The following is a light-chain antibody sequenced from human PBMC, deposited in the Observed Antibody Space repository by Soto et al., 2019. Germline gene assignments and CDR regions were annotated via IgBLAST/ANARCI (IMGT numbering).Light chain of an antibody. CDR2: DVT. V-gene: IGLV2-11*01. CDR1: SCDVSVYSY. J-gene: IGLJ1*01. Sequence: QSVLTQPRSVSGSPGQSVTVSCTGTSCDVSVYSYVPWFQQHPGKAPQLLIYDVTKRPSGVPDRFSGSKSGNTAALTISGLQAEDEAEYFCSSYAGSYTWIFXSGTKVTVL. CDR3: SSYAGSYTWI.